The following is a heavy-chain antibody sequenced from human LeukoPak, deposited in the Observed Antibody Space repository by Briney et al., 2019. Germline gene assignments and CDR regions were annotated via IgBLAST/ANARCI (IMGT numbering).Heavy chain of an antibody. CDR2: IYNGGST. CDR1: GFTVSSNY. V-gene: IGHV3-53*01. J-gene: IGHJ6*02. Sequence: GGSLRLSCAASGFTVSSNYMTWVRQAPGKGLEWVSIIYNGGSTRYAESFKSRFSISSNNSKNTTYLQKNSLRSEDTAGYYCVRGMDVWGQGTTVTVSS. CDR3: VRGMDV.